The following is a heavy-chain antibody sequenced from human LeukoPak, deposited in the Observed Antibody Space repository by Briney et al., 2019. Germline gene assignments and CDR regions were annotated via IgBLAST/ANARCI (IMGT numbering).Heavy chain of an antibody. V-gene: IGHV3-21*01. Sequence: GGSLRLSCAASGFTFDDYAMNWVRQAPGKGLEWVSSISSSSSYIYYADSVKGRFTISRDNAKNSLYLQMNSLRAEDTAVYYCARDPGGSSWYNYYYYMDVWGKGTTVTVSS. CDR2: ISSSSSYI. D-gene: IGHD6-13*01. J-gene: IGHJ6*03. CDR3: ARDPGGSSWYNYYYYMDV. CDR1: GFTFDDYA.